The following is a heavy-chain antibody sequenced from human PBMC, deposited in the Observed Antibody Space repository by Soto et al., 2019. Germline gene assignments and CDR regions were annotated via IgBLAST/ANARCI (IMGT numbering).Heavy chain of an antibody. Sequence: SETLSLTCAVYGGSFSGYYWSWIRQPPGKGLEWIGEINHSGSTNYNPSLKSRVTISVDTSKNQFSLKLSSVTAADTAVYYCARAVKPAAGKSDAFDIWGQGTMVTVSS. J-gene: IGHJ3*02. V-gene: IGHV4-34*01. CDR2: INHSGST. D-gene: IGHD6-13*01. CDR1: GGSFSGYY. CDR3: ARAVKPAAGKSDAFDI.